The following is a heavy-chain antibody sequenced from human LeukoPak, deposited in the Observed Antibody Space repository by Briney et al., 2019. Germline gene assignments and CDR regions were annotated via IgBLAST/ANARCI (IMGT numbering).Heavy chain of an antibody. Sequence: ASVKVSCKASGYSFTSYAMNWVRQAPGQGLEWMGWINTNTGNPTYAQGFTGRFVFSLDTSVSTAYLQISSLKAEDTAVYYCARGGAIVATIVGFDPWGQGTLVTVSS. CDR3: ARGGAIVATIVGFDP. D-gene: IGHD5-12*01. CDR2: INTNTGNP. V-gene: IGHV7-4-1*02. J-gene: IGHJ5*02. CDR1: GYSFTSYA.